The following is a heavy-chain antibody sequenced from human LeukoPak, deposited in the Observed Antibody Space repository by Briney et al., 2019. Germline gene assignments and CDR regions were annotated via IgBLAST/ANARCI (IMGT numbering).Heavy chain of an antibody. CDR2: IYYSGST. V-gene: IGHV4-59*01. Sequence: SETLSLTCSVSGGSISSYYWTWIRQPPGKGLEWIGYIYYSGSTNYNPSLKSRVTISVDTSKNQFSLKLSSVTAADTAVYYCAREFISSGSPFDPWGQGTLVTVSS. D-gene: IGHD3-22*01. CDR1: GGSISSYY. J-gene: IGHJ5*02. CDR3: AREFISSGSPFDP.